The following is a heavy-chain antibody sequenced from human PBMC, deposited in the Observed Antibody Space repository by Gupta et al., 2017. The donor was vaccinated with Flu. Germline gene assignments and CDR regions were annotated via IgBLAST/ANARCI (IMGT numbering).Heavy chain of an antibody. Sequence: PAGKGLEWIGRIYTSGSTNYNPSLKSRVTISVDTSKNQFSLKLSSVTAADTAVYYCARAFEHWMGGSCYSALDYWGQGTLVTVSS. J-gene: IGHJ4*02. V-gene: IGHV4-61*02. CDR2: IYTSGST. D-gene: IGHD2-15*01. CDR3: ARAFEHWMGGSCYSALDY.